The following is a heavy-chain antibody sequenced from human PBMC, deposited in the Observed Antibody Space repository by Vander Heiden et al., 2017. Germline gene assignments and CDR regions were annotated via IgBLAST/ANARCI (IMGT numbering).Heavy chain of an antibody. J-gene: IGHJ4*02. CDR3: AKDGSGGGGNPNY. D-gene: IGHD3-10*01. CDR1: GFTFSSDG. V-gene: IGHV3-30*18. CDR2: ISYDGSNK. Sequence: QVQLVVSGGGVVQPGRSLRLSWAAPGFTFSSDGMHWVSQAPGKGLEWVAVISYDGSNKYYADSGKGRFTISRDNSKNTLYLQMNSRRAEDTAVYYCAKDGSGGGGNPNYWGQGTLVTVSS.